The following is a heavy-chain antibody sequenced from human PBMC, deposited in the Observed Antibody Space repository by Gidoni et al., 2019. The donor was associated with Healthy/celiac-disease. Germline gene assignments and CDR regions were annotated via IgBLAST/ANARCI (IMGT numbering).Heavy chain of an antibody. CDR3: ARARQYYDILTGYYKGGGHYYFDY. V-gene: IGHV3-7*04. J-gene: IGHJ4*02. CDR1: GFTFSSYW. Sequence: EVQLVASGGGLVQPGGSLRLSCAASGFTFSSYWMTWVRQAPGKGLEWVANIKQDGSEKYYVDSVKGRFTISRDNAKNSLYLQMNSLRAEDTAVYYCARARQYYDILTGYYKGGGHYYFDYWGQGTLVTVSS. D-gene: IGHD3-9*01. CDR2: IKQDGSEK.